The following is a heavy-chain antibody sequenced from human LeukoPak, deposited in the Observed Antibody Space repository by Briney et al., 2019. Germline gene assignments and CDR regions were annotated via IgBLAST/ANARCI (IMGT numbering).Heavy chain of an antibody. CDR2: IIPILGIA. CDR1: GYTFTDYY. Sequence: RASVKVSCKASGYTFTDYYMHWVRQAPGQGLEWMGRIIPILGIANYAQKFQGRVTITADKSTSTAYMELSSLRSEDTAVYYCAREGAQYGDYYYYGMDVWGQGTTVTVSS. CDR3: AREGAQYGDYYYYGMDV. D-gene: IGHD4-17*01. V-gene: IGHV1-69*04. J-gene: IGHJ6*02.